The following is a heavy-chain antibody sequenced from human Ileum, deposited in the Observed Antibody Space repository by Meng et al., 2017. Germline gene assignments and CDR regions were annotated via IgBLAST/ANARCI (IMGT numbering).Heavy chain of an antibody. CDR3: ARENTIFGVVWGSWFDP. V-gene: IGHV4-30-4*01. J-gene: IGHJ5*02. CDR1: RGSISSGDYY. Sequence: QVQLQESGPGLVKPSQTQSLTCTVSRGSISSGDYYWSWIRQPPGKGLEWIGYIYYSGSTYYNPSLKSRVTISVDTSKNQFSLKLSSVTAADTAVYYCARENTIFGVVWGSWFDPWGQGTLVTVSS. CDR2: IYYSGST. D-gene: IGHD3-3*01.